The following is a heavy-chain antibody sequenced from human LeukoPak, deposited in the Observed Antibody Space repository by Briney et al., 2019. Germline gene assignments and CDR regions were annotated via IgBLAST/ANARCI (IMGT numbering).Heavy chain of an antibody. V-gene: IGHV3-7*01. CDR1: GFTFSNYW. CDR3: ARVPIPYSSGWYLND. CDR2: IRHDGNEK. J-gene: IGHJ4*02. Sequence: PGGFLRLSCAASGFTFSNYWMTWVRQAPGKGLEWVANIRHDGNEKYYVDSVKGRFTISRDNAQNSLSLQMNSLRVEDTAVYYCARVPIPYSSGWYLNDWGQGTLVIVSS. D-gene: IGHD6-19*01.